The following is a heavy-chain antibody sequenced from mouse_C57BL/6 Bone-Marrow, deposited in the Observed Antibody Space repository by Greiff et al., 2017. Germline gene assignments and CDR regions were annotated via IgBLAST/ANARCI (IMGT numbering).Heavy chain of an antibody. Sequence: VMLVESGPGLVQPSQSLSITCTVSGFSLTSYGVHWVRQPPGKGLEWLGVIWSGGSTDYNAAFISRLSISKDNSKSQVFFKMNSLQADDTAIYYCAKEGDDGYYWCAYWGQGTLVTVSA. CDR1: GFSLTSYG. D-gene: IGHD2-3*01. CDR2: IWSGGST. J-gene: IGHJ3*01. CDR3: AKEGDDGYYWCAY. V-gene: IGHV2-4*01.